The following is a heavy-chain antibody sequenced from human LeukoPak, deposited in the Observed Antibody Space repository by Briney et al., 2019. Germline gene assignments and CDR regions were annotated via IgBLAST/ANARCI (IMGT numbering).Heavy chain of an antibody. CDR3: ARRLTQYDCFDP. Sequence: SQTLSLTCAISGDSVSSNSVTWNWIRRSPSRGLEWLGRTYYRSTWYNDYAVSVRGRITVNPDTSKNQFSLHLNSVTPEDTAVYYCARRLTQYDCFDPWGQGVLVTVSS. J-gene: IGHJ5*02. CDR2: TYYRSTWYN. CDR1: GDSVSSNSVT. D-gene: IGHD2-2*01. V-gene: IGHV6-1*01.